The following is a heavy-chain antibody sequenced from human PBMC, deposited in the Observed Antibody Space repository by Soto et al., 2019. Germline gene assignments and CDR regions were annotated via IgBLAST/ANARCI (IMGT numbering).Heavy chain of an antibody. Sequence: GGSLRLSCAASGFTVSSNYMSWVRQAPGKGLEWVSVIYSGGSTYYADSVKGRFTISRDNSKNTLYLQMNSLRAEDTAVYYCARDYYKYYDSSGYYRSPAYWGQGTLVTVSS. CDR1: GFTVSSNY. J-gene: IGHJ4*02. D-gene: IGHD3-22*01. V-gene: IGHV3-53*01. CDR2: IYSGGST. CDR3: ARDYYKYYDSSGYYRSPAY.